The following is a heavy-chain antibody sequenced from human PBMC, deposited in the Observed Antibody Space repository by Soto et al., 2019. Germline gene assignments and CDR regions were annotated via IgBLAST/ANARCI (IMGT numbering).Heavy chain of an antibody. CDR3: ARRGVATILSFNYYYGMDV. CDR1: GGTFSSYA. D-gene: IGHD5-12*01. J-gene: IGHJ6*02. CDR2: IIPSFGTA. V-gene: IGHV1-69*01. Sequence: QVQLVQSGAEVKKPGSSVKVSCKASGGTFSSYAISWVRQAPGQGLEWMGGIIPSFGTATYAQKFQGRVTITADESTSTAYMELSSLRSEDTAVYYCARRGVATILSFNYYYGMDVWGQGTTVTVSS.